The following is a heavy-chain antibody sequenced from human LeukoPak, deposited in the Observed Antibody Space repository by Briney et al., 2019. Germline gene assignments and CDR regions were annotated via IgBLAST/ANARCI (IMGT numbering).Heavy chain of an antibody. V-gene: IGHV3-23*01. CDR1: GFTFSSYA. Sequence: GSLRLSCAASGFTFSSYAMSWVRQAPGKGLEWVSAISGSGGSTFYPDSVKGRFTISRDNAKNSLYLQMNSLRAEDTAVYYCARVNRDGYNSDYWGQGTLVTVSS. D-gene: IGHD5-24*01. CDR3: ARVNRDGYNSDY. CDR2: ISGSGGST. J-gene: IGHJ4*02.